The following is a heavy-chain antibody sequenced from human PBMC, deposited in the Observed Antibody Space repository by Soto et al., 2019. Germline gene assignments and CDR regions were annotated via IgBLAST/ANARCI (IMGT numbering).Heavy chain of an antibody. J-gene: IGHJ4*02. CDR3: ARSTNTGYSSSWYSSGY. Sequence: QVQLVESGVGVVQPGRSLRLSCAASGFTFSSYAMHWIRQAPGKGLERVAVISYDGSNKYYADSVKGRFTISRDNSKHTLYLQMNSLRAEATAVYYCARSTNTGYSSSWYSSGYWGQGTLVTVSS. CDR2: ISYDGSNK. CDR1: GFTFSSYA. V-gene: IGHV3-30-3*01. D-gene: IGHD6-13*01.